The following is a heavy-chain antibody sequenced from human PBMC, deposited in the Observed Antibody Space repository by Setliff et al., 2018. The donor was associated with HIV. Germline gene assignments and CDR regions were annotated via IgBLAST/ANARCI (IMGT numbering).Heavy chain of an antibody. V-gene: IGHV4-4*09. CDR2: IYSSGST. CDR1: GGSISSYY. J-gene: IGHJ4*02. D-gene: IGHD3-10*01. Sequence: LSLTCTVSGGSISSYYWSWIRQPPGKGLEWLGHIYSSGSTNYNPSLKSRVAISVDTSKNQFSLRLYSVTAADTAVYYCARAYFGSGIYYWGQGTLVTVSS. CDR3: ARAYFGSGIYY.